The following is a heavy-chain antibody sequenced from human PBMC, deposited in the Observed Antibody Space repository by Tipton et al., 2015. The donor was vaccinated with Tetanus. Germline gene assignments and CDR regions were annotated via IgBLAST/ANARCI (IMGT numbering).Heavy chain of an antibody. Sequence: SLRLSCAASGFTFSSFWMTWVRQAPGKGPEWVGNIKRDGSDKYYMDSVKGRFTISRDNAKNSLFLEMDSLRAEDTAVYYCARDLGEIRNYWGQGTLVTVSS. CDR1: GFTFSSFW. V-gene: IGHV3-7*01. CDR3: ARDLGEIRNY. D-gene: IGHD3-16*01. CDR2: IKRDGSDK. J-gene: IGHJ4*02.